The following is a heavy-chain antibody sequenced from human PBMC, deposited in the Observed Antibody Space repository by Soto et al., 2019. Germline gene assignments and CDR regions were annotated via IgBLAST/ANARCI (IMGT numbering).Heavy chain of an antibody. CDR2: IHYSGATP. CDR1: GYTFTNYY. V-gene: IGHV1-46*01. Sequence: QVQLVQSGAEVKRPGASVKVSCKASGYTFTNYYMHWVRQAPGQGLECMGVIHYSGATPTYAQKFQDRVTMAMDTSTSTVYVELSSLTSEDTAVYYCARGWPDLATIGSFDYWCQGTLVTVSS. J-gene: IGHJ4*02. D-gene: IGHD2-15*01. CDR3: ARGWPDLATIGSFDY.